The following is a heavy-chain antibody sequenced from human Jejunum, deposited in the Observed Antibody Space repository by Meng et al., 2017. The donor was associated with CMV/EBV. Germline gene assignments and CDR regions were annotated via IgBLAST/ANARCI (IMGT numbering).Heavy chain of an antibody. D-gene: IGHD1-26*01. Sequence: QVQLVQSGAEVKKPGASMKVSCKASGYTFTSYYMSWVRQAPGQGLEWMGIINPSGGTPTLAQKFPGSFSITSEMYTSTLYIELSSLRKEDTDMYYCTRSLIVGDPGYFDYWGQGTLVTVSS. J-gene: IGHJ4*02. CDR1: GYTFTSYY. CDR3: TRSLIVGDPGYFDY. CDR2: INPSGGTP. V-gene: IGHV1-46*01.